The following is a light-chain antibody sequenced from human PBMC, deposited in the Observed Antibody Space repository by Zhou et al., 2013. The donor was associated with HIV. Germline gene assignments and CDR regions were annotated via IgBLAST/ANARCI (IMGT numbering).Light chain of an antibody. J-gene: IGKJ4*01. CDR1: QSVSSN. CDR3: QQYNNWPLT. V-gene: IGKV3-15*01. Sequence: EIVMTQSPATLSVSPGERATLSCRASQSVSSNLAWYQQKPGQAPRLLIYGASTRATGIPARFSASGSGTEFILIISSMQSEDFAVYYCQQYNNWPLTFGGGTKVEIK. CDR2: GAS.